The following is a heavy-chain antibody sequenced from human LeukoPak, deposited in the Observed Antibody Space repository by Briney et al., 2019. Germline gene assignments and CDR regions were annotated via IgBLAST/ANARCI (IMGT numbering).Heavy chain of an antibody. CDR3: ARAPGYSYGPPSFDY. D-gene: IGHD5-18*01. CDR1: AYTFTSNN. J-gene: IGHJ4*02. Sequence: ASVKVSCNASAYTFTSNNISWGRQAPGQGLEWMGWISAYNCNTNYSQNLPRRVTMTTVTSTSTAYIELRSLTFNDAAADYCARAPGYSYGPPSFDYWGEGTLVTVSS. V-gene: IGHV1-18*01. CDR2: ISAYNCNT.